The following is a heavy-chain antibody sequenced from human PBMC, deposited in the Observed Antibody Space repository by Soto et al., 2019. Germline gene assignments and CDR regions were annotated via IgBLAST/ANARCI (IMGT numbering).Heavy chain of an antibody. CDR2: ISYDGSDK. D-gene: IGHD3-3*01. CDR3: AKDPPDFGVVITLGYGMDV. J-gene: IGHJ6*02. Sequence: PGGSLRLSCAASGFTFSSYGMHWVRQAPGKGLEWVAVISYDGSDKYYADSVKGRFTISRDNSKNTLYLQMNSLRAEDTAVYYCAKDPPDFGVVITLGYGMDVWGQGTTVTVS. V-gene: IGHV3-30*18. CDR1: GFTFSSYG.